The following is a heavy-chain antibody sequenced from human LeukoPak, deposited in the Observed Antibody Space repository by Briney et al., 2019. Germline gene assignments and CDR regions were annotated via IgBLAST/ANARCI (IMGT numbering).Heavy chain of an antibody. CDR2: ISSSSSYI. D-gene: IGHD3-22*01. Sequence: GGSLGLSCAASGFTFSSYSMNWVRQAPGKGLEWVSSISSSSSYIYYADSVKGRFTISRDNAKNSLYLQMNSLRAEDTAVYYCARDRDYYDSSGYRASDYWGQGTLVTVSS. J-gene: IGHJ4*02. CDR3: ARDRDYYDSSGYRASDY. V-gene: IGHV3-21*01. CDR1: GFTFSSYS.